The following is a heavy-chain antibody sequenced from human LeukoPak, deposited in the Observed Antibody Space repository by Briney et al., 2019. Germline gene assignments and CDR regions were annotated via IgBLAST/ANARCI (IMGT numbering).Heavy chain of an antibody. CDR3: ARTSGHYFDSKGPFDY. CDR1: GGSISSRSYY. Sequence: SETLSLTCTVSGGSISSRSYYWGWIRQPPGKGLECIGSIYYSGTTYYNPSLKSRVTISVDTTKNQFSLKLTSVTAADTAVYYCARTSGHYFDSKGPFDYWGQGTLVTVSS. V-gene: IGHV4-39*01. CDR2: IYYSGTT. J-gene: IGHJ4*02. D-gene: IGHD3-22*01.